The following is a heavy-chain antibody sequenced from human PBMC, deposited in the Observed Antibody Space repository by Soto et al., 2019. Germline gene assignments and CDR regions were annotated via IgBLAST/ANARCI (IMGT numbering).Heavy chain of an antibody. CDR1: GFTFSNYW. CDR3: VRDSHGDY. CDR2: IDHDGPT. Sequence: EVQMVESGGGLVQPGGSLRLSCAGSGFTFSNYWMHWVRQAPGKGLEWVSRIDHDGPTDYADSVRGRCNISRDNAENTLYLKMNSLRRADTAVYYCVRDSHGDYWGQGTLVPVSS. J-gene: IGHJ4*02. V-gene: IGHV3-74*01.